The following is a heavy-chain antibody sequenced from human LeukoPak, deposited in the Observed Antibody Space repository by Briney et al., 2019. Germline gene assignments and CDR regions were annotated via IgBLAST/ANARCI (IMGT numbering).Heavy chain of an antibody. Sequence: GGSLRLSCAASGFTVSSNYMSWVRQAPGKGLEWVSVIYSGGSTYYADSVKGRFTISRDNSKNTLYLQMNSLRAEDTAVYYCAGAQQPIALFDYWCQGTLVTVSS. CDR1: GFTVSSNY. J-gene: IGHJ4*02. CDR2: IYSGGST. D-gene: IGHD6-13*01. CDR3: AGAQQPIALFDY. V-gene: IGHV3-53*01.